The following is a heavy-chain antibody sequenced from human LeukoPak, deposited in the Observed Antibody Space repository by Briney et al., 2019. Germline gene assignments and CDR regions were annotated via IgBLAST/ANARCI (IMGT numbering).Heavy chain of an antibody. J-gene: IGHJ4*02. CDR1: GYTFTSYG. Sequence: ASVKVSCKASGYTFTSYGISWVRQAPGQGLEWMVWISAYNGNTNYEQKLQDTVTMTTDTSTSTAYMELRSLRSDDTGVYYCARVPGWLQLEFDYWGQGTLVTVSS. V-gene: IGHV1-18*01. CDR2: ISAYNGNT. D-gene: IGHD5-24*01. CDR3: ARVPGWLQLEFDY.